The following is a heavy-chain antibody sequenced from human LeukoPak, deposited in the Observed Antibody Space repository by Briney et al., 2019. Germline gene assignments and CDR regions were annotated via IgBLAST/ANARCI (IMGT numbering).Heavy chain of an antibody. CDR1: GFTFSSYS. Sequence: GGSLRLSCAASGFTFSSYSMNWVRQAPGKGLEWVSSISSSSSYIYYADSVKGRFTISRDNAKNSLYLQMNSLRAEDTAVYYCAGDAKYYSSTSCYLYYYYMDVWGKGTTVTVSS. V-gene: IGHV3-21*01. CDR2: ISSSSSYI. J-gene: IGHJ6*03. CDR3: AGDAKYYSSTSCYLYYYYMDV. D-gene: IGHD2-2*01.